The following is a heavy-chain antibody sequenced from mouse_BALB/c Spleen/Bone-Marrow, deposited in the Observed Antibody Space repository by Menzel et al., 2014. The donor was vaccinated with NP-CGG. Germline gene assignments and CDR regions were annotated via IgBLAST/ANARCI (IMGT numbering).Heavy chain of an antibody. D-gene: IGHD1-1*01. Sequence: VQLQQSGPGLVQPSQSLSITCTVSGFSLTSYGVHWVRQSPGKGLEWLGVIWRGGSTDYNAAFMSRLSITKDNSKSQVFFKMNSLQADDTAIYCAKNQGSFYYGSSHWYFDVWGAGTTVTVSS. V-gene: IGHV2-5*01. CDR3: AKNQGSFYYGSSHWYFDV. CDR1: GFSLTSYG. CDR2: IWRGGST. J-gene: IGHJ1*01.